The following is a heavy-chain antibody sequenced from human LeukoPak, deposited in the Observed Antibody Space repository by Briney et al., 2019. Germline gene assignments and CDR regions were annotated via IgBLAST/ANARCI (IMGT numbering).Heavy chain of an antibody. V-gene: IGHV1-46*01. CDR2: ISPSGGST. CDR3: ARGARNYYDSSGSPFDY. Sequence: ASVKVSCKAFGYTFTSNYMHWVRQAPGQGPEWMGVISPSGGSTNYAQKFQGRVTITADKSTSTAYMELSSLRSEDTAVYYCARGARNYYDSSGSPFDYWGQGTLVTVSS. CDR1: GYTFTSNY. D-gene: IGHD3-22*01. J-gene: IGHJ4*02.